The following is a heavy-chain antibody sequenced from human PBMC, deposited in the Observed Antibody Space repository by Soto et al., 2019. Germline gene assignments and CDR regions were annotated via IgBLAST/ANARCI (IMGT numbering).Heavy chain of an antibody. V-gene: IGHV4-39*01. CDR1: GSSVNRGDYY. J-gene: IGHJ5*02. CDR3: ARHFRSYSGGYHWFGP. Sequence: KTSETLSLTCTVSGSSVNRGDYYWAWMRHPPGKGLEWIGSVYYSGGTHQNPSQSRFIISIDTAKNQISLRLKSVTAADTAVYYCARHFRSYSGGYHWFGPWGQATLVTVS. D-gene: IGHD3-22*01. CDR2: VYYSGGT.